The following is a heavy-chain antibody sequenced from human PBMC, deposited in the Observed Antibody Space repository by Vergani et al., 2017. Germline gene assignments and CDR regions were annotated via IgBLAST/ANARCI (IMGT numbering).Heavy chain of an antibody. J-gene: IGHJ4*02. CDR2: IYTSGST. CDR1: GGSISSGSYY. CDR3: ARQPGYDFWSGSLHFDY. V-gene: IGHV4-61*02. D-gene: IGHD3-3*01. Sequence: QVQLQESGPGLVKPSQTLSLTCTVSGGSISSGSYYWSWIRQPAGKGLEWIGRIYTSGSTNYNPSLKSRVTISVDTSKNQFSLKLSSVTAADTAVYYCARQPGYDFWSGSLHFDYGGQGTLVTVSS.